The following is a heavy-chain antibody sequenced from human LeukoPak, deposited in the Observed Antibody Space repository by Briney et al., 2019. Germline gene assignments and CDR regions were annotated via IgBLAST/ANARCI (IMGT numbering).Heavy chain of an antibody. Sequence: GESLKISCKGSGYSFTSYWIGWVRQMPGKGLEWMGIIFPGDSDTRYSPSFQGQVTMSADKSISTAYLQWSSLKASDTAIYHGEGGIRYCSSAGCYLVDYWGQGTLVTVSS. V-gene: IGHV5-51*01. D-gene: IGHD2-2*01. CDR2: IFPGDSDT. CDR3: EGGIRYCSSAGCYLVDY. CDR1: GYSFTSYW. J-gene: IGHJ4*02.